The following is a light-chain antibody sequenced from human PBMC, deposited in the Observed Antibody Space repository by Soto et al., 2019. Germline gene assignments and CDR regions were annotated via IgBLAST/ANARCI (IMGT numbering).Light chain of an antibody. CDR3: CSFVSSSTDWV. Sequence: QSALTQPASVSGSPGQSITISCTGTSSDVGGYNLVSWYQQYPGEAPKLMIYEVTNRPSGVSNRFSGSKSGNTASLTISGLEAEDEGDYYCCSFVSSSTDWVFGGGTKLTVL. CDR1: SSDVGGYNL. CDR2: EVT. V-gene: IGLV2-14*01. J-gene: IGLJ3*02.